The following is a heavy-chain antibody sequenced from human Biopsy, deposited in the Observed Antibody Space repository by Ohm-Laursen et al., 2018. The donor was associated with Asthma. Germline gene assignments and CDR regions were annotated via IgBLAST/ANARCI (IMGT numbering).Heavy chain of an antibody. CDR2: IMTVFGTT. V-gene: IGHV1-69*13. Sequence: GASVKVSCKTPGGTLSNCAISWVRQAPGQGLEWLGGIMTVFGTTNYAQKFQGRVTITADESTSTAYMEVTSLRSEDTAIYYCARCQVGYSSGWSLLLKKIYYSGMDVWGQGTAVTVSS. CDR1: GGTLSNCA. D-gene: IGHD6-19*01. CDR3: ARCQVGYSSGWSLLLKKIYYSGMDV. J-gene: IGHJ6*02.